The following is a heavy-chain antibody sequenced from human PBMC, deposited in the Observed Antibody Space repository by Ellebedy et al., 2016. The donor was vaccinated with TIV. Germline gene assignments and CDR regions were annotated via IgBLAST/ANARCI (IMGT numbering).Heavy chain of an antibody. V-gene: IGHV3-66*01. CDR3: ARAATGYYYYGLDV. J-gene: IGHJ6*02. CDR2: IYTGGST. CDR1: GFIVSSEY. D-gene: IGHD1-1*01. Sequence: GESLKISCVASGFIVSSEYMTWVRQAPGKGLEWVSVIYTGGSTYCADSVKDKFTISRDNSKNTVYLQMNSLGAEDTAVYYCARAATGYYYYGLDVWGQGTTVTVSS.